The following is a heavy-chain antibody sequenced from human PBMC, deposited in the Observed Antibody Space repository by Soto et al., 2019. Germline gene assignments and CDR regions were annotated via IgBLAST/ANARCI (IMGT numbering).Heavy chain of an antibody. J-gene: IGHJ4*02. D-gene: IGHD1-26*01. CDR3: ARRPRDGDGTFDL. V-gene: IGHV1-18*01. CDR2: ISSYNDYT. CDR1: GYSFTTYG. Sequence: ASVKVSCKASGYSFTTYGLSWVRQAPGHGLEWMGWISSYNDYTDYAQKFQGRVTITRDTSASAAYMEVSSLRYEDTAVYYCARRPRDGDGTFDLWGQGTLVTVSS.